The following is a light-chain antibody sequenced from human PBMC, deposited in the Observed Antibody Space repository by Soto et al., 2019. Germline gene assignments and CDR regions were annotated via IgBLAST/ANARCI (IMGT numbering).Light chain of an antibody. J-gene: IGKJ1*01. CDR2: KAS. CDR1: QTISSW. CDR3: QPYNSYSEA. V-gene: IGKV1-5*03. Sequence: DIQMTQSPSTLSGSVGDRVTITCRASQTISSWLAWYQQKPGKAPKLLIYKASTLKSGVPSRFRGSGSGTEFTLTISSLQHDHFPTYYCQPYNSYSEAFGQGTKVDIK.